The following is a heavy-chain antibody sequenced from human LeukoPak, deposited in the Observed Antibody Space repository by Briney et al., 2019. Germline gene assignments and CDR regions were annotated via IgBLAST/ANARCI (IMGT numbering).Heavy chain of an antibody. V-gene: IGHV3-23*01. CDR2: ITGSGGST. CDR3: ASRAAADPDY. D-gene: IGHD6-13*01. J-gene: IGHJ4*02. CDR1: GFTFSSYA. Sequence: GGSLRLSCAASGFTFSSYAMSWVRQAPGKGLEWVSGITGSGGSTYYTGSVKGRFTISRDSSKNTLYLQMNSLRAEDTAVYYCASRAAADPDYWGQGTLVTVSS.